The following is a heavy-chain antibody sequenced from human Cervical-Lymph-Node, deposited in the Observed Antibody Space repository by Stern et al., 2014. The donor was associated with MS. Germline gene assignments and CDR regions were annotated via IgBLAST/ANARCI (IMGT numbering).Heavy chain of an antibody. CDR3: AKHGGGMVAQFDY. CDR2: ISWNSGTI. D-gene: IGHD2-15*01. V-gene: IGHV3-9*01. J-gene: IGHJ4*02. Sequence: EVQLVESGGGLVQPGRSLRLSCAASGFTFDDYSMHWVRQAPGKGLEWVSVISWNSGTIDYADSVKGRFTISRDNTKNSLYLQMNSLRPEDTALYYCAKHGGGMVAQFDYWGQGILVTVSS. CDR1: GFTFDDYS.